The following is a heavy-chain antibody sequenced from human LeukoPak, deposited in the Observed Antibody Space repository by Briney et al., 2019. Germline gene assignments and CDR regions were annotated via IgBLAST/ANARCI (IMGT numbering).Heavy chain of an antibody. CDR2: IYSGGST. CDR3: AKDLRAAVAGTTDYFDY. Sequence: GGSLRLSCAASGFTVSSNYMSWVRQAPGKGLEWVSVIYSGGSTYYADSVKGRFTISRDNSKNTLYLQMNSLRAEDTAVYYCAKDLRAAVAGTTDYFDYWGQGTLVTVSS. J-gene: IGHJ4*02. D-gene: IGHD6-19*01. V-gene: IGHV3-66*01. CDR1: GFTVSSNY.